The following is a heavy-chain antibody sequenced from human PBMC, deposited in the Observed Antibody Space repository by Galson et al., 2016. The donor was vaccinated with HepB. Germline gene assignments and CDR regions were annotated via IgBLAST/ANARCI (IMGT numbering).Heavy chain of an antibody. CDR1: GHTFTIYY. V-gene: IGHV1-46*01. Sequence: SVKVSCKASGHTFTIYYMHWVRQAPGQGLEWMGVINPSGVSTRYAQKLQGRVTMTRDTSTNTVHMELSSLRSEDTAIHYCASAGVGPAASFDYWGQGTLVTVSS. CDR3: ASAGVGPAASFDY. CDR2: INPSGVST. D-gene: IGHD2-2*01. J-gene: IGHJ4*02.